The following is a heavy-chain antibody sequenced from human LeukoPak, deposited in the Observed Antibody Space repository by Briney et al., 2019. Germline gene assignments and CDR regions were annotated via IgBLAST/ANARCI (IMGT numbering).Heavy chain of an antibody. Sequence: ASVKVSCKASGYTFTGYYMHWVRQAPGQGLEWMGRINPNSGGTNYAQKFQGRVTMTRDTSISTAYMELSRLRSDDTAVYYCARANGYSYGYDDYWGQGTLVTVSS. CDR3: ARANGYSYGYDDY. V-gene: IGHV1-2*06. CDR2: INPNSGGT. CDR1: GYTFTGYY. J-gene: IGHJ4*02. D-gene: IGHD5-18*01.